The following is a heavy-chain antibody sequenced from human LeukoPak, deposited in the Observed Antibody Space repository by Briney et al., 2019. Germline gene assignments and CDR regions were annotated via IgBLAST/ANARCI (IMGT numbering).Heavy chain of an antibody. J-gene: IGHJ6*02. V-gene: IGHV3-30*18. CDR3: AKDYRNGAQYYYYGMDV. Sequence: GGSLRLSRAASGFTFSSYGMHWVRQAPGKGLEWVAVISYDGSNKYYADSVKGRFTISRDNSKNTLYLQMNSLRAEDTAVYYCAKDYRNGAQYYYYGMDVWGQGTTVTVSS. CDR1: GFTFSSYG. D-gene: IGHD1-14*01. CDR2: ISYDGSNK.